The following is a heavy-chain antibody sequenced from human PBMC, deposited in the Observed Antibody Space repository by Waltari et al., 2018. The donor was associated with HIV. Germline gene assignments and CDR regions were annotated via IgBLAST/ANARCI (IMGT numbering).Heavy chain of an antibody. J-gene: IGHJ4*02. D-gene: IGHD3-10*01. CDR1: TFTGYY. CDR2: INPNSGGT. V-gene: IGHV1-2*02. CDR3: ARADYYGSGSQDY. Sequence: TFTGYYMHWVRQAPGQGLEWMGWINPNSGGTNYAQKFQCRVTMTRDTSLSTAHMELSRLRSADTAVYYCARADYYGSGSQDYWGQGTLVTVSS.